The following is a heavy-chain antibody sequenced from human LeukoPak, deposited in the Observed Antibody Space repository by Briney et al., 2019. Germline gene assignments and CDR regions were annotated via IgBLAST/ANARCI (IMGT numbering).Heavy chain of an antibody. J-gene: IGHJ4*02. V-gene: IGHV3-23*01. CDR2: ISGSGRST. CDR3: ASPVHNFGKYKVY. CDR1: GFTFSSYA. D-gene: IGHD1-1*01. Sequence: GGSVRLSCAASGFTFSSYAMRWVRQAPGKGLEWVAAISGSGRSTYYADYVKGRFTISRDNSKNTLYLQMNSLRAEDTDLYECASPVHNFGKYKVYWGQGTLVTVSS.